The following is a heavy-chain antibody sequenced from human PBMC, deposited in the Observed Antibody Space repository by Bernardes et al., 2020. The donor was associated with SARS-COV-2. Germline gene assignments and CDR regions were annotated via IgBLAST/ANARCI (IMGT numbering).Heavy chain of an antibody. V-gene: IGHV6-1*01. CDR3: ARGANYAMGV. J-gene: IGHJ6*02. CDR2: TSYRSKWNY. CDR1: WDSFSSNSAV. Sequence: QTLSLTCAISWDSFSSNSAVWHWLRQSPSRGLEWLGRTSYRSKWNYDYAVSVKSRITISPDTSKSQFSLELTSVTPEDTAVYYCARGANYAMGVWGQGTTVTVSS.